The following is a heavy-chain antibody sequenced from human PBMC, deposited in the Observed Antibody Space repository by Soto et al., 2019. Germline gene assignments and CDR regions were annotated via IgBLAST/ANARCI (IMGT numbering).Heavy chain of an antibody. CDR3: ARKGYGDYGGMDV. CDR1: EFTFSSYS. J-gene: IGHJ6*02. D-gene: IGHD4-17*01. V-gene: IGHV3-21*01. Sequence: GGSLRLSCAASEFTFSSYSMNWVRQAPGKGLEWVSSIRSDRSYIYYADSVKGRFTTSRDNAKNSLYLQMNSLRPEDTAVHYCARKGYGDYGGMDVWGQGTTVTVSS. CDR2: IRSDRSYI.